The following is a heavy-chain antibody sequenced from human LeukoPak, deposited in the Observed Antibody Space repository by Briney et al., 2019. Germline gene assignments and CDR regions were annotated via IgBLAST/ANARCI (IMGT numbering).Heavy chain of an antibody. CDR2: INPNTGGT. D-gene: IGHD6-19*01. CDR1: GYTFTAYY. J-gene: IGHJ4*02. Sequence: ASVKVSCKASGYTFTAYYLHWVRETPGQGLEWMGWINPNTGGTNYAQKFQGRVTMTRDTPISTAYIELSRLKSDDTAVYYCASVYNSGWNFHYWGQGTVVSVSS. V-gene: IGHV1-2*02. CDR3: ASVYNSGWNFHY.